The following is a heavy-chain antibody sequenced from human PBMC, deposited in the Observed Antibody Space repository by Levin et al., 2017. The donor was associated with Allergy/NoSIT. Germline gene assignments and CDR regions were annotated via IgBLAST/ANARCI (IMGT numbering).Heavy chain of an antibody. Sequence: ETLSLTCAASGFTFSNAWMSWVRQAPGKGLEWVGRIKSKSDGGTTEDAAPVKGRLTISRDDSKNTLYLHMNSLKTEDTGVYYCTTTIRWSPVDLDYWGQGTLVTVSS. V-gene: IGHV3-15*01. CDR1: GFTFSNAW. CDR3: TTTIRWSPVDLDY. J-gene: IGHJ4*02. CDR2: IKSKSDGGTT. D-gene: IGHD4-23*01.